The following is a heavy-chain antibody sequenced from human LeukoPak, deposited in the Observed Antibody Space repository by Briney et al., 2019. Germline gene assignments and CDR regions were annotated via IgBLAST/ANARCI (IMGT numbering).Heavy chain of an antibody. J-gene: IGHJ3*02. CDR3: AGAFDI. Sequence: SETLSLTCTVSGGSISSYYWSWIRQPPGKGLEWIGHIYNSGSTDYNPFLKSRVTILVDTSKNQFSLKLTSVTAADTAMYYCAGAFDIWGQGTMVTVSS. V-gene: IGHV4-59*08. CDR2: IYNSGST. CDR1: GGSISSYY.